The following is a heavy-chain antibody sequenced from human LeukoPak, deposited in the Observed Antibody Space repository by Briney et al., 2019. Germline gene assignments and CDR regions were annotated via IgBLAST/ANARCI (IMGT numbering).Heavy chain of an antibody. CDR1: GGSISSYY. CDR2: IYYSGST. Sequence: SETLSLTCTVSGGSISSYYWSWIRQPPGKGLEWIGYIYYSGSTNYNPSLKSRVTISLDTSKNQFSLKLSSVTAADTAVYYCARGNYGSGSYYNNDPNGLDVWGQGTTVTVSS. J-gene: IGHJ6*02. CDR3: ARGNYGSGSYYNNDPNGLDV. V-gene: IGHV4-59*12. D-gene: IGHD3-10*01.